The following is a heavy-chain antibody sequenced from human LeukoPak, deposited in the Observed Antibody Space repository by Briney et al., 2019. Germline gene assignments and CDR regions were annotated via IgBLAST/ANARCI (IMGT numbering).Heavy chain of an antibody. CDR1: GGSISSYY. D-gene: IGHD5-18*01. CDR3: ARENPRIQLWFRGDYFNY. Sequence: SETLSLTCTVSGGSISSYYWSWIRQPAGKGLEWIGRIYTSGSTNYNPSLQSRVTMSVDTSKNQFSLKLSAVTAADTAVYYCARENPRIQLWFRGDYFNYWGQGTLVTVSS. V-gene: IGHV4-4*07. CDR2: IYTSGST. J-gene: IGHJ4*02.